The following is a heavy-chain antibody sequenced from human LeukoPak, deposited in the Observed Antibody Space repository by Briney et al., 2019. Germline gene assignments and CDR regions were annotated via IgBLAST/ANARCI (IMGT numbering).Heavy chain of an antibody. CDR3: ARGEYSYDDY. V-gene: IGHV4-61*02. Sequence: SQALSLTCTVSGGSISSGSYYWSWIRQPAGKGLEWIGRMYTTGSTNYNPSLKSRATTSADTSKNQFSLKVSSVTAADTAVYYCARGEYSYDDYWGQGTLVTVSS. J-gene: IGHJ4*02. CDR1: GGSISSGSYY. D-gene: IGHD5-18*01. CDR2: MYTTGST.